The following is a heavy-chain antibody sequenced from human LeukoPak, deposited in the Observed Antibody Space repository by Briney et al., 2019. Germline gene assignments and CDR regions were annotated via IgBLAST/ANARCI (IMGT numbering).Heavy chain of an antibody. D-gene: IGHD6-13*01. CDR1: GFTFSSYW. CDR3: ARRVFQQQLAFDY. V-gene: IGHV3-7*01. CDR2: IKQDGSEK. J-gene: IGHJ4*02. Sequence: GGSLRLSCAASGFTFSSYWMSWVRQAPGKGLEWLANIKQDGSEKYYVDSVKGRFTISRDNAKNSLYLQMNSLRAEDTAVYYCARRVFQQQLAFDYWGQGTLVTVSS.